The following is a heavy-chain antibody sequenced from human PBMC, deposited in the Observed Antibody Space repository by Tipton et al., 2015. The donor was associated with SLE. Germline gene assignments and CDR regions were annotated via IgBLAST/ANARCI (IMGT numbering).Heavy chain of an antibody. J-gene: IGHJ5*02. CDR2: TYYRSKWYN. CDR3: ARDGLAARPNWFDP. CDR1: GDSVSSNSAA. Sequence: LRLSCAISGDSVSSNSAAWNRIRQSPSRGLEWLGRTYYRSKWYNDYAVSVKSRITINPDTSKNQFSLQLNSATPEDTAVYYCARDGLAARPNWFDPWGQGTLVTVSS. V-gene: IGHV6-1*01. D-gene: IGHD6-6*01.